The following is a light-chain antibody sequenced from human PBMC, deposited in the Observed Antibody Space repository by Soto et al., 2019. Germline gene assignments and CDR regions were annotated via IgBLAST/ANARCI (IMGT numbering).Light chain of an antibody. J-gene: IGKJ1*01. CDR1: QSINTN. CDR2: GAS. CDR3: QHYNDRPPWT. V-gene: IGKV3-15*01. Sequence: IVMTQSPATLSVSPGERATLSCRASQSINTNLAWFQQKPGRAPRLLIFGASTRATDIPARFSGSGSGTEFTLTISTLQSEDFAVYYCQHYNDRPPWTFGHGTKVEIK.